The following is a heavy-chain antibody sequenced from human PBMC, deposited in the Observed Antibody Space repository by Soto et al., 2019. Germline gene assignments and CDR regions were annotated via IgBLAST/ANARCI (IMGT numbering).Heavy chain of an antibody. V-gene: IGHV1-69*06. Sequence: AASVKVSCKASGGTFSSYAISWVRQAPGQGLEWMGGIIPIFGTANYAQKFQGRVTITADKSTSTAYMELSSLRSEDTAVYYCARDGSSHGYHPFDYWGQGTLVTVSS. CDR1: GGTFSSYA. CDR3: ARDGSSHGYHPFDY. D-gene: IGHD2-2*01. CDR2: IIPIFGTA. J-gene: IGHJ4*02.